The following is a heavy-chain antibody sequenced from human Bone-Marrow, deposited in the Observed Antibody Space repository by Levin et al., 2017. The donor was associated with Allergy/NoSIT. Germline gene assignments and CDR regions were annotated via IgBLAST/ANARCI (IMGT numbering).Heavy chain of an antibody. CDR2: IGTAGDT. J-gene: IGHJ3*02. D-gene: IGHD3-22*01. CDR1: GFTFSTYD. CDR3: ARGRGGYYFDSSGYYFNALDM. Sequence: GESLKISCSVSGFTFSTYDMHWVRQATGKSLEWVSAIGTAGDTYYSDSVKGRFTLSRENARNSLHLQVNSLRAGDTAVYYCARGRGGYYFDSSGYYFNALDMWGQGTMVTVSS. V-gene: IGHV3-13*01.